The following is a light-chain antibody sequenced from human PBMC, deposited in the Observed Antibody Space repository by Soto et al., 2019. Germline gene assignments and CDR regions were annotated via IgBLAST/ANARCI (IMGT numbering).Light chain of an antibody. Sequence: SYELTQPPSVSVAPGKTARIPCGGNNIGSKDVHWYQQKPGQAPVLVIYYDSDRPSGIPERFSGSNSGNTATLTISRVEAXXXXXXXXXVWHTSSDHRGVFGGGTKLTVL. CDR1: NIGSKD. V-gene: IGLV3-21*04. CDR3: XVWHTSSDHRGV. J-gene: IGLJ3*02. CDR2: YDS.